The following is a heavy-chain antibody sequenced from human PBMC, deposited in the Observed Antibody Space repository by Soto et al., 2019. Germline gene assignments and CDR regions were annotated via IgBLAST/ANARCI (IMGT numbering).Heavy chain of an antibody. CDR1: GFTFSSYA. V-gene: IGHV3-30-3*01. CDR2: ISYDGSNK. D-gene: IGHD1-26*01. J-gene: IGHJ6*02. CDR3: ERGTEEYYLYYYGMDV. Sequence: QVQLVESGGGVVQPGRYLRLSCAASGFTFSSYAMHWFRQAPGKGLEWVAVISYDGSNKYYADSVKGRFTISRDNSKNTLYLQMTGLRAENTVVYYCERGTEEYYLYYYGMDVWGQGTTVTVSS.